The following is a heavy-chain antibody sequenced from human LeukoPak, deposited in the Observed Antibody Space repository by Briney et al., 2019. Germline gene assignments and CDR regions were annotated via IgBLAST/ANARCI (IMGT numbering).Heavy chain of an antibody. Sequence: PGGSLRLSCAASGFTFSSYSMHWVRQAPGKGLEWVAVISYDGSNKYYADSVKGRFTISRDNSKNTLYLQMNSLRAEDTAVCYCAKDPTRPQYSSGWYNWFDPWGQGTLVTVSS. J-gene: IGHJ5*02. D-gene: IGHD6-19*01. CDR2: ISYDGSNK. V-gene: IGHV3-30*18. CDR3: AKDPTRPQYSSGWYNWFDP. CDR1: GFTFSSYS.